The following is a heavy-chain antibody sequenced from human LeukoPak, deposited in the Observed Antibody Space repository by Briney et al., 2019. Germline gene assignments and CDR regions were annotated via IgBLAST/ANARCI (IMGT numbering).Heavy chain of an antibody. CDR1: GYMFTGYH. CDR3: AKEGGGLDY. CDR2: ISLNSGGT. V-gene: IGHV1-2*02. J-gene: IGHJ4*02. D-gene: IGHD3-16*01. Sequence: ASVKVSCKASGYMFTGYHMHWMRQAPGQGLEWMGWISLNSGGTSYAQTFEGRVTMTRDTSISTAYMELSRLRSADTAVYYCAKEGGGLDYWGQGTLVTVSS.